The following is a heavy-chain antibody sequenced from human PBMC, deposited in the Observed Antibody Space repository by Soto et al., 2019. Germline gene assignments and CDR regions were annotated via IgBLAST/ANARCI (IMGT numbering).Heavy chain of an antibody. V-gene: IGHV3-53*04. CDR2: VYSGGTT. Sequence: EVRLVESGGGLVQPGGSLRLSCAASGFTVSSNYMTWVRQSPGKGLEWVSLVYSGGTTHYAASVKGRFTISTHSSQNTLFLQMNSLRTEDTATYYCVRGRYGSEIHWGQGTTVTVSS. CDR3: VRGRYGSEIH. J-gene: IGHJ4*02. CDR1: GFTVSSNY. D-gene: IGHD3-10*01.